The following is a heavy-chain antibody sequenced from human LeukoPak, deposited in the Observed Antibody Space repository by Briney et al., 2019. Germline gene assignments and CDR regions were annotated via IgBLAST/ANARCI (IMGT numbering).Heavy chain of an antibody. CDR3: ARYSTIFGVVSPVRYYFDY. CDR1: GGSISSYY. Sequence: PSETLSLTCTVSGGSISSYYWSWIRQPPGKGLEWIGYIYYSGSTNYNPSLKSRVTISVDTSKNQFSLKLSSVTAADTAVYYCARYSTIFGVVSPVRYYFDYWGQGTLVTVSS. CDR2: IYYSGST. V-gene: IGHV4-59*08. J-gene: IGHJ4*02. D-gene: IGHD3-3*01.